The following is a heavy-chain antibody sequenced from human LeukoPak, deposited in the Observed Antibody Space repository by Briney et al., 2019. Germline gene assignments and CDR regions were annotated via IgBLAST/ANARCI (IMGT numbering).Heavy chain of an antibody. V-gene: IGHV5-51*01. CDR3: ARCESSYDSSGSMTGY. Sequence: GESLKISCKGSGYSFSNYWIAWVRHMPGKGLEWMGIIYPGDSDTKYSRSFQGQVTISADKSISTAYLQWSSLKASDTAMYYCARCESSYDSSGSMTGYWGQGTLVTVSS. CDR2: IYPGDSDT. J-gene: IGHJ4*02. CDR1: GYSFSNYW. D-gene: IGHD3-22*01.